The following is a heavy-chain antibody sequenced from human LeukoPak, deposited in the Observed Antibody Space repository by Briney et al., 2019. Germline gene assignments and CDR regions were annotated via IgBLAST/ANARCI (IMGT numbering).Heavy chain of an antibody. CDR2: INPSGGST. CDR1: GYIFTSYY. V-gene: IGHV1-46*01. J-gene: IGHJ5*02. D-gene: IGHD4-17*01. Sequence: ASVKVSCKASGYIFTSYYMHWVRQAPGQGLEWMGIINPSGGSTSCAQKFQGRVTMTRDTSTSTVYMELSSLRSEDTAVYYCARGATVTTLWSWFDPWGQGTLVTVSS. CDR3: ARGATVTTLWSWFDP.